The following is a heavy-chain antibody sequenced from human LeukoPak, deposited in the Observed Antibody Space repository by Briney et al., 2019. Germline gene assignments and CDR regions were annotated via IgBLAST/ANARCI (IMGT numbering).Heavy chain of an antibody. CDR1: GFTFSSYW. Sequence: GGSLRLSCAASGFTFSSYWMHWVRQAPGKGLVWVSRINSDGSSTHYADSVKGRFTISRDNAKNTLYLQMNSLRAEDTAVYYCARDGDRGYYYYYMDVWGKGTTVTVSS. CDR2: INSDGSST. J-gene: IGHJ6*03. V-gene: IGHV3-74*01. CDR3: ARDGDRGYYYYYMDV. D-gene: IGHD4-17*01.